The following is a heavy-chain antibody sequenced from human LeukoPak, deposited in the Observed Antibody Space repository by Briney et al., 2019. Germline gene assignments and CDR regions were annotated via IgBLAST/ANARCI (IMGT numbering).Heavy chain of an antibody. CDR2: IYTSGST. J-gene: IGHJ6*03. D-gene: IGHD1-26*01. CDR3: AGQWELQPYYYYYMDV. CDR1: GGSISSYY. V-gene: IGHV4-4*07. Sequence: PSETLSLTCTVSGGSISSYYWSWIRQPAGKGLEWIGRIYTSGSTNYNPSLKSRVTMSVDTSKNQFSLKLSSVTAADTAVYYCAGQWELQPYYYYYMDVWGKGTTVTVSS.